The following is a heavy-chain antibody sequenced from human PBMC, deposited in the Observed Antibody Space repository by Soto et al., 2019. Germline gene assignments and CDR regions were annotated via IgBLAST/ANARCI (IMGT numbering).Heavy chain of an antibody. D-gene: IGHD5-12*01. Sequence: GGSLRLSCAASGFTFSSYGMHWVRQAPGKGLEWVAVISYDGSNKYYADSVKGRFTISRDNSKNTLYLQMNSLRAEDTAVYYCAKDATSESEMATIVGYYFDYWGQGTLVTVSS. J-gene: IGHJ4*02. CDR3: AKDATSESEMATIVGYYFDY. V-gene: IGHV3-30*18. CDR2: ISYDGSNK. CDR1: GFTFSSYG.